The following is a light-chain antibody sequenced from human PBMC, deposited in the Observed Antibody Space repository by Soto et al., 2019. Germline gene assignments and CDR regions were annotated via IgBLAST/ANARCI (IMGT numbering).Light chain of an antibody. CDR2: EVN. J-gene: IGLJ1*01. Sequence: QSALTQPASVSGAPGQSITISCTGTSIDVGAYNYVSWYQQHPDKAPKLMIYEVNNRPSGVSNRFSGSKSGDTASLTISGLQAEDEADYYCSSYTTSSTYAFGTGTKLTVL. CDR1: SIDVGAYNY. V-gene: IGLV2-14*01. CDR3: SSYTTSSTYA.